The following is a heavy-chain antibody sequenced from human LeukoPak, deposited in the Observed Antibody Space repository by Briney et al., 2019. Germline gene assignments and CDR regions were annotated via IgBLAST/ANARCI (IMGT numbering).Heavy chain of an antibody. D-gene: IGHD5-18*01. J-gene: IGHJ4*02. CDR3: ARDLYGYLDY. CDR2: INQDGSEK. CDR1: RFTFSNYW. Sequence: PGGSLRLSCAASRFTFSNYWMSWVRQAPGKGLEWVANINQDGSEKYYVDSVKGRFTISRDNAKNSLYLQMNSLRADDTAVYYCARDLYGYLDYWGQGTLVTVSS. V-gene: IGHV3-7*01.